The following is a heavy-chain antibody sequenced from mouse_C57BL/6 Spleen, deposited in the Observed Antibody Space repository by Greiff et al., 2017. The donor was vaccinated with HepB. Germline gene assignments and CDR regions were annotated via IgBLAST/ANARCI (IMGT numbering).Heavy chain of an antibody. CDR2: INPNNGGT. CDR3: ARSAWDEDYFDY. V-gene: IGHV1-18*01. J-gene: IGHJ2*01. Sequence: EVQLQQSGPELVKPGASVKIPCKASGYTFTDYNMDWVKQSHGKSLEWIGDINPNNGGTIYNQKFKGKATLTVDKSSSTAYMELRSLTSEDTAVYYCARSAWDEDYFDYWGQGTTLTVSS. CDR1: GYTFTDYN. D-gene: IGHD4-1*01.